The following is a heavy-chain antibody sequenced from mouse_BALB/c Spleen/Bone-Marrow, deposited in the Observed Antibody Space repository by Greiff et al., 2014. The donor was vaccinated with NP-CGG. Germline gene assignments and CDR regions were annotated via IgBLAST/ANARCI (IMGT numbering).Heavy chain of an antibody. CDR3: ARPGGNYVLYAMDY. CDR1: GYTFTSYV. D-gene: IGHD2-1*01. V-gene: IGHV1-14*01. J-gene: IGHJ4*01. CDR2: INPYNDGT. Sequence: VQLQQSGPELVKPGASVKMSCKASGYTFTSYVMHWVKQKPGQGLVWIGYINPYNDGTKYNEKFKGKATLTSDKSSSTAYMELSSLTSEDSAVYYCARPGGNYVLYAMDYWGQGTSVTVSS.